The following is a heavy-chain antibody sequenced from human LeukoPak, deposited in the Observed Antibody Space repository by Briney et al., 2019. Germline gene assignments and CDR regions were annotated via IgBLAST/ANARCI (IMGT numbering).Heavy chain of an antibody. J-gene: IGHJ4*02. CDR1: GFTFRSFS. V-gene: IGHV3-30*04. Sequence: GGSLRLSCVASGFTFRSFSMHWVRQAPGNGLEWVAVISHDGSHKSYADSVRGRFTISRDNSKNTLSLQMNTLRPDDTALFYCARDPNRLADYGGDYFDHWGQGTLVTVSS. CDR2: ISHDGSHK. CDR3: ARDPNRLADYGGDYFDH. D-gene: IGHD4-23*01.